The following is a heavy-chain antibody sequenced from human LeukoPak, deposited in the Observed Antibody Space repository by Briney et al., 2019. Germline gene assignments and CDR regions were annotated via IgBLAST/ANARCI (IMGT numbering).Heavy chain of an antibody. CDR2: IYYSGST. Sequence: SETLSLTCAVYGGSFSGYYWSWIRQPPGKGLEWIGYIYYSGSTNYNPSLKSRVTISVDTSKNQFSLKLSSVTAADTAVYYCARQASYDSSGPLDYWGQGTLVTVSS. D-gene: IGHD3-22*01. CDR3: ARQASYDSSGPLDY. CDR1: GGSFSGYY. V-gene: IGHV4-59*08. J-gene: IGHJ4*02.